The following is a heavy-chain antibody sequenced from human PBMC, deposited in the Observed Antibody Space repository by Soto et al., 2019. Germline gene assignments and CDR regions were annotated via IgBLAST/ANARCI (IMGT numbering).Heavy chain of an antibody. D-gene: IGHD3-22*01. J-gene: IGHJ6*02. CDR2: IYPGDSDT. CDR1: GYSFFNYW. V-gene: IGHV5-51*01. CDR3: ARQPSRGLLYYFYGMDV. Sequence: PGESLKISCKGSGYSFFNYWIAWVRQMPGKGLEWMGIIYPGDSDTRYSPSFQGQVTISADKSISTAYLQWSSLKASDTAMYYCARQPSRGLLYYFYGMDVWGQGTTVTLSS.